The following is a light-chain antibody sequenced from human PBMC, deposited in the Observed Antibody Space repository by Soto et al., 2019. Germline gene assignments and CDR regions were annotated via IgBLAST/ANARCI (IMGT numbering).Light chain of an antibody. CDR1: QSVSSK. V-gene: IGKV3-15*01. Sequence: EIVMTQSPVTLSVSPGERATLSCRASQSVSSKLAWYQQKPGQAPRLLTYGASTRATGIPARFSGSGSGTEFTLSISSLQSEDFAVYYCQQYNNWPQTFGQGTKLEIK. J-gene: IGKJ2*01. CDR2: GAS. CDR3: QQYNNWPQT.